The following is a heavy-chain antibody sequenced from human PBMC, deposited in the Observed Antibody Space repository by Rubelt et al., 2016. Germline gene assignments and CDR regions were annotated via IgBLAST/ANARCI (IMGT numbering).Heavy chain of an antibody. CDR3: ARRATTISFGGMDV. Sequence: RIDPSDSYTNYSPSFQGHVTISADKSISTAYLQWSSLKASDTAMYYCARRATTISFGGMDVWGQGTTVTVSS. D-gene: IGHD3-16*01. J-gene: IGHJ6*02. CDR2: IDPSDSYT. V-gene: IGHV5-10-1*01.